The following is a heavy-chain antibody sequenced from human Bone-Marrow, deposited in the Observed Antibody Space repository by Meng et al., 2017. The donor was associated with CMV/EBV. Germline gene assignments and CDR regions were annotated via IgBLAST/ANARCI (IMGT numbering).Heavy chain of an antibody. V-gene: IGHV4-34*01. Sequence: YGGSFSGYYWSWIRQPPGKGLEWIGEINHSGSTNYNPSLKSRVTISVDTSKNQFSLKLSSVTAADTAVYYCATSGSYYRIKYRAFDIWGQGTMVTVSS. CDR2: INHSGST. J-gene: IGHJ3*02. CDR3: ATSGSYYRIKYRAFDI. D-gene: IGHD1-26*01. CDR1: GGSFSGYY.